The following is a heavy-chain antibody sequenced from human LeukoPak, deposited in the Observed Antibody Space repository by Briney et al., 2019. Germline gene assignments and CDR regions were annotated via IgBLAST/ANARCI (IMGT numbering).Heavy chain of an antibody. CDR1: GFTFSSYG. V-gene: IGHV3-33*01. J-gene: IGHJ4*02. CDR2: IWYDGSNK. Sequence: GGSLRLSCAASGFTFSSYGMHWVRQAPGKGLEWVAVIWYDGSNKYYADSVKGRFTTSRDNSKNTLYLQMNSLRAEDTAVYYCARDRRGRFLEWLLSGGLDYWGQGTLVTVSS. CDR3: ARDRRGRFLEWLLSGGLDY. D-gene: IGHD3-3*01.